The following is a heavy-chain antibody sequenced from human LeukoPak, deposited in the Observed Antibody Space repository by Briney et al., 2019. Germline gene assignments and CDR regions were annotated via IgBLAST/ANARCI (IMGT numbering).Heavy chain of an antibody. Sequence: GGSLRLSCAASGFTFSSYAMSWVRQAPGKGLEWVSAISGSGGSTYYADSVKGRFTISRDNSKNTLYLQMNSLRAEDTAVYYSAKMTTVTIDYFDYWGQGTLVTVSS. CDR2: ISGSGGST. CDR3: AKMTTVTIDYFDY. J-gene: IGHJ4*02. D-gene: IGHD4-17*01. CDR1: GFTFSSYA. V-gene: IGHV3-23*01.